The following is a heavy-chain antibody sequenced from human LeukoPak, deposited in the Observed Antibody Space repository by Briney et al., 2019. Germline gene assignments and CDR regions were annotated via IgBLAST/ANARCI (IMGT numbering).Heavy chain of an antibody. D-gene: IGHD3-3*01. J-gene: IGHJ5*02. V-gene: IGHV4-61*09. CDR2: INHSGST. CDR3: ARAYYDFWSGYLNWFDP. Sequence: SQTLSLTCTVSGGSISSGSYYWSWIRQPAGKGLEWIGEINHSGSTNYNPSLKSRVTISVDTSKNQFSLKLSSVTAADTAVYYCARAYYDFWSGYLNWFDPWGQGTLVTVSS. CDR1: GGSISSGSYY.